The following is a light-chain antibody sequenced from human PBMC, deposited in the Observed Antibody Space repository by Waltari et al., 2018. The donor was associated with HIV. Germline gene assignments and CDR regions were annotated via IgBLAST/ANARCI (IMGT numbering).Light chain of an antibody. J-gene: IGLJ3*02. CDR3: QSADSSGGFRV. CDR1: SLSGQY. Sequence: SYELTQPPSVSVSPGQTATITCSGDSLSGQYAYWYQQKPGQAPVAIIYKDNGRPSGIPERFSGSSSGTTVTLIISEAQTEDEADYYCQSADSSGGFRVFGGGTRLSVL. V-gene: IGLV3-25*03. CDR2: KDN.